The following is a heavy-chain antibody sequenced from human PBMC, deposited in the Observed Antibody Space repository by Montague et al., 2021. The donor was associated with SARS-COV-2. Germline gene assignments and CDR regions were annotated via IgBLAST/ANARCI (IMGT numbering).Heavy chain of an antibody. CDR2: INHSGST. J-gene: IGHJ6*02. CDR3: ARVSGCSGGSWYCEWYPHYYYGMDV. V-gene: IGHV4-34*01. D-gene: IGHD2-15*01. CDR1: GGSFSGYY. Sequence: SETLSLTCAVYGGSFSGYYWSWIRQPPGKGLEWIGEINHSGSTNYNPSLKSRVTISVDTSKNQFSLKLSSVTAADTAVYYCARVSGCSGGSWYCEWYPHYYYGMDVWGQGTMVTVSS.